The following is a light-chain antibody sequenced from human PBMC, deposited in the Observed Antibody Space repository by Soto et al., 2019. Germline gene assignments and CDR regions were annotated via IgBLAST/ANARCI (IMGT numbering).Light chain of an antibody. J-gene: IGLJ2*01. Sequence: QSALTQPASVSGSPGQSITISCTGTSSDVGGYNYVSWYQQDPGKAPKLMIYDVNNRPSGVSNRFSGSKSGNTASLTISGLQDEDEAYYYCSSYTSSSTPAVFGGETKHTLL. CDR1: SSDVGGYNY. CDR2: DVN. CDR3: SSYTSSSTPAV. V-gene: IGLV2-14*01.